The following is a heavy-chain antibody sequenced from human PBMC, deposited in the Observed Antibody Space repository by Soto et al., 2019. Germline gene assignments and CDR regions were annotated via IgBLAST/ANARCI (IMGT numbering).Heavy chain of an antibody. J-gene: IGHJ3*02. CDR1: GFTFNNYA. Sequence: GGSLGLCCAASGFTFNNYAMSWVRQAPGKGLELVSSITSASDYIFYADSVKGRFTISRDNAKNSLYLQMNSLRAEDTAVYYCARVGTGSSTPLDIWGQGTMVTVSS. V-gene: IGHV3-21*01. CDR3: ARVGTGSSTPLDI. D-gene: IGHD3-9*01. CDR2: ITSASDYI.